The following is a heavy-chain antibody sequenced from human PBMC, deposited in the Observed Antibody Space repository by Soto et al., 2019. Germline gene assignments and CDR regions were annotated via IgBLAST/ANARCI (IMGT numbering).Heavy chain of an antibody. CDR1: CGSFSSYY. J-gene: IGHJ4*02. Sequence: QVQLQQWGAGLLTPSETLSLTCAVYCGSFSSYYWSWIRQPPGKGLEWIWEINHSGSTNYNPYLKSRVTMSVDTSKKQFSLKLSSVTAADTAVYYCARTSRFDCWGQGTMVTVSS. D-gene: IGHD6-6*01. CDR3: ARTSRFDC. V-gene: IGHV4-34*01. CDR2: INHSGST.